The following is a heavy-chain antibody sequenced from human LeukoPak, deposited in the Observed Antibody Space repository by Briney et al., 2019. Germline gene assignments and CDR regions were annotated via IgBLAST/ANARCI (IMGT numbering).Heavy chain of an antibody. D-gene: IGHD6-19*01. J-gene: IGHJ5*02. CDR3: ARESWINAAVAGSNQNWFDP. V-gene: IGHV4-59*01. CDR2: IYYSGST. Sequence: SETLSLTCTVSGGSISSYYWSWIRQPPGKGLEWIGYIYYSGSTNYNPSLKSRVTISVDTSKNQFSLKLSSVTAADTAVYYCARESWINAAVAGSNQNWFDPWGQGTLVTVSS. CDR1: GGSISSYY.